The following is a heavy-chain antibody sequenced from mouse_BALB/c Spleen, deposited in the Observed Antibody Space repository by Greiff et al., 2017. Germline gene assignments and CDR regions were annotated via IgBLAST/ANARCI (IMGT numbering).Heavy chain of an antibody. V-gene: IGHV3-2*02. D-gene: IGHD5-1-1*01. CDR1: GYSITSDYA. CDR2: ISYSGST. CDR3: ARVYQYYFDY. J-gene: IGHJ2*01. Sequence: EVQGVESGPGLVKPSQSLSLTCTVTGYSITSDYAWNWIRQFPGNKLEWMGYISYSGSTSYNPSLKSRISITRDTSKNQFFLQLNSVTTEDTATYYCARVYQYYFDYWGQGTTLTVSS.